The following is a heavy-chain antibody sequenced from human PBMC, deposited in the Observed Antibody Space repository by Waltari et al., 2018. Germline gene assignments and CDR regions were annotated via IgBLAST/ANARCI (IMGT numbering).Heavy chain of an antibody. D-gene: IGHD2-8*01. CDR3: ARHPAMTIMLWYFDL. CDR2: IYYSGST. CDR1: GGSISRSSYY. Sequence: QLQLQESGPGLVKPSETLSLTCNVSGGSISRSSYYWGWSRQPPGKGLEWIGSIYYSGSTYYNPSLKSRVTISVDTSKNQFSLKLSSVTAADTAVYYCARHPAMTIMLWYFDLWGRGTLVTVSS. V-gene: IGHV4-39*01. J-gene: IGHJ2*01.